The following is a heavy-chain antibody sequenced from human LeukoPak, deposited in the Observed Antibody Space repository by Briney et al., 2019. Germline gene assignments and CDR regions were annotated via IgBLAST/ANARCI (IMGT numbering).Heavy chain of an antibody. CDR1: GYTFTSYG. Sequence: ASVKVSCKASGYTFTSYGISWVRQAPGQGLEWMGWISAYNGNTNYAQRLQGRVTMTTDTSTSTAYMELRSLRSDDTAVYYCARGNTVSLPGDRRAWYCGMDVWGQGTTVTVSS. CDR2: ISAYNGNT. V-gene: IGHV1-18*01. D-gene: IGHD7-27*01. J-gene: IGHJ6*02. CDR3: ARGNTVSLPGDRRAWYCGMDV.